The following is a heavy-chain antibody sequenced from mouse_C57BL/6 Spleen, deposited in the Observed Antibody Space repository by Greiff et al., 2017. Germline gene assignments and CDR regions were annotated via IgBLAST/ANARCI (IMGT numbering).Heavy chain of an antibody. CDR3: ASGGSSYKWFAY. CDR2: ISSGGSYT. J-gene: IGHJ3*01. D-gene: IGHD1-1*01. CDR1: GFTFSSYG. V-gene: IGHV5-6*01. Sequence: EVHLVESGGDLVKPGGSLKLSCAASGFTFSSYGMSWVRQTPDKRLEWVATISSGGSYTYYPDSVKGRFTISRDNAKNTLYLQMSSLKSEDTAMYYCASGGSSYKWFAYWGQGTLVTVSA.